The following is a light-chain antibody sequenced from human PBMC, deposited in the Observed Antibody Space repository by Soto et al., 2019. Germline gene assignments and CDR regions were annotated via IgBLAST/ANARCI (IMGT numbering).Light chain of an antibody. CDR1: QGITNR. CDR2: EAS. V-gene: IGKV1D-12*01. Sequence: DIQMTQSPSSVSASVGDRVTITCRASQGITNRLAWYQQKPGKAPKLLIYEASSLQSGVPSRISGSGSGTDFTLTISSLQPEEFATYYCQQANSFPITFGQGTRLEIK. J-gene: IGKJ5*01. CDR3: QQANSFPIT.